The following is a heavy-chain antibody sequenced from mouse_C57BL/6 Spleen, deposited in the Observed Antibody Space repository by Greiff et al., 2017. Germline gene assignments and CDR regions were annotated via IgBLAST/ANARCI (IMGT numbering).Heavy chain of an antibody. D-gene: IGHD2-3*01. CDR1: GYAFSSSW. CDR2: IYPGDGDT. V-gene: IGHV1-82*01. Sequence: QVQLQQSGPELVKPGASVKISCKASGYAFSSSWLNWVKQRPGKGLEWIGRIYPGDGDTNYNGKFKGKATLTADKSSSTAYMQLSSLTSEDSAVYFCAREEIYDGYYDYWGQGTTLTVSS. CDR3: AREEIYDGYYDY. J-gene: IGHJ2*01.